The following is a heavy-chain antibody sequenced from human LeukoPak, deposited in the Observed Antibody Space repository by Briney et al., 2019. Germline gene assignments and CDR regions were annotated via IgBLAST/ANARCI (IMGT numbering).Heavy chain of an antibody. CDR2: VIPILGTT. D-gene: IGHD1-26*01. CDR1: GTTFSRSA. V-gene: IGHV1-69*05. J-gene: IGHJ4*02. CDR3: ARDDGSATLGFDS. Sequence: SVRVSCKASGTTFSRSAISWVRQAPGQGLEWIGGVIPILGTTNYAQKFQDRVSITTDESTSTAYMEVSSLRSVDTAVYFCARDDGSATLGFDSWGQGTLVTVSS.